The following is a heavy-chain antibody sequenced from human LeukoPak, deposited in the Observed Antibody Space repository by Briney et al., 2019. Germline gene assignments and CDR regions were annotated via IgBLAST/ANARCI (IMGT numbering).Heavy chain of an antibody. D-gene: IGHD3-10*01. CDR3: ARDAYYYGHPVNWFDP. J-gene: IGHJ5*02. CDR2: IYTSGST. CDR1: GGSISSYY. V-gene: IGHV4-4*07. Sequence: SETLSLTCTVSGGSISSYYWSWIRQPAGKGLEWIGRIYTSGSTNYNPSLKSRVTMSVDTSKNQFSLKLSSVTAADAAVYYCARDAYYYGHPVNWFDPWGQGTLVTVSS.